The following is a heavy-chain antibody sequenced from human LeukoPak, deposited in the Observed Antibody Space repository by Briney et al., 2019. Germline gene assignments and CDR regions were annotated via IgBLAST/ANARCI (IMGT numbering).Heavy chain of an antibody. CDR3: ATTTPPYDS. D-gene: IGHD2-15*01. V-gene: IGHV4-39*01. CDR2: IYYSGST. J-gene: IGHJ5*02. CDR1: ARSISSSSYY. Sequence: SEPLSLTCTVSARSISSSSYYWGGIRKPPGKGLEWIGSIYYSGSTYYNPSLKSRVTISVDTSKNQCSLKLSSVSAADTAVYYCATTTPPYDSWGQGTLVTVSS.